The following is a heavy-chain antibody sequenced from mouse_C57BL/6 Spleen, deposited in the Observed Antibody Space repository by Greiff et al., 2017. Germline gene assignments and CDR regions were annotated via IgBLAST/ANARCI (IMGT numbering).Heavy chain of an antibody. D-gene: IGHD2-3*01. J-gene: IGHJ4*01. CDR3: ARWLLYYAMDY. CDR2: IYPGDGDT. V-gene: IGHV1-82*01. Sequence: QVQLQQSGPELVKPGASVKISCKASGYAFSSSWMNWVKQRPGKGLEWIGRIYPGDGDTNYNGKFKGKATLTVDKSSSTAYMQLSSLTSEDSAVYFCARWLLYYAMDYWGQGTSVTVSS. CDR1: GYAFSSSW.